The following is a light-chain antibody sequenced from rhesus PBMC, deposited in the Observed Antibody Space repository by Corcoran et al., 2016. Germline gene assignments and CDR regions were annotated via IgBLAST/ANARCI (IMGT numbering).Light chain of an antibody. J-gene: IGKJ4*01. V-gene: IGKV1-19*01. Sequence: DIQMTQSPSSLSASVGDTVTITCRASQGISSWLAWYQQKPGKAPKPLIYYASRLQSGVPSRFSGSGSWTAYTLPISSLQPGDFATYYCPQYDDLPLTFGGGTKVAIK. CDR3: PQYDDLPLT. CDR1: QGISSW. CDR2: YAS.